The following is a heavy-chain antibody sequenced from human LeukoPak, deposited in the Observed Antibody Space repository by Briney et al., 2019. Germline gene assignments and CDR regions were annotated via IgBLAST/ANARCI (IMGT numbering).Heavy chain of an antibody. CDR3: VRFGEFYYYYGMDV. CDR1: GYTFTSYD. Sequence: ASVKVSCKASGYTFTSYDINWVRPATGQGLEWMGWMNPNSGNTGYAQKFQGRVTMTRNTSISTAYMELSSLRSEDTAVYYCVRFGEFYYYYGMDVWGQGTTVTVSS. V-gene: IGHV1-8*01. D-gene: IGHD3-10*01. CDR2: MNPNSGNT. J-gene: IGHJ6*02.